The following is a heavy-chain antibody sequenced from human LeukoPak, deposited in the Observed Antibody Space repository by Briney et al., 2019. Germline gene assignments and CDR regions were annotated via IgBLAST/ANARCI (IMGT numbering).Heavy chain of an antibody. J-gene: IGHJ5*02. CDR3: ARCRTNGYSSGWHNWFDP. V-gene: IGHV4-61*02. D-gene: IGHD6-19*01. CDR2: IYTSGST. CDR1: GGSISSGSYY. Sequence: PSETLSLTCTVSGGSISSGSYYWSWIRQPAGKGLEWIGRIYTSGSTNYNPSLKSRVTISVDTSKNQFSLKLSSVTAADTAVYYCARCRTNGYSSGWHNWFDPWGQGTLVTVSS.